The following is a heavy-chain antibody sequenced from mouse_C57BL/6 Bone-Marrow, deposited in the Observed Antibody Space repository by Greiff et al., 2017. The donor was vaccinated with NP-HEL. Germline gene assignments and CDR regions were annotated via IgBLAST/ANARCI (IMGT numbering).Heavy chain of an antibody. J-gene: IGHJ4*01. CDR3: TRAACSGYVDYAMDY. CDR2: ISSGGDYI. Sequence: EVQVVESGEGLVKPGGSLKLSCAASGFTFSSYAMSWVRQTPEKRLEWVAYISSGGDYIYYADTVKGRFTISRDNARNTLYLQMSSLKSEDTAMYYCTRAACSGYVDYAMDYWGQGTSVTVSS. CDR1: GFTFSSYA. D-gene: IGHD3-2*02. V-gene: IGHV5-9-1*02.